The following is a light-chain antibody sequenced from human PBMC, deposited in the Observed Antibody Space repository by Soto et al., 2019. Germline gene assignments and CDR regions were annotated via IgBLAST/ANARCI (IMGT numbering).Light chain of an antibody. V-gene: IGLV3-1*01. J-gene: IGLJ1*01. CDR3: QAWDSSSFYV. Sequence: SSELTQPPSVSVSPGQTASITCSGDKLGYKYACWYQQKPGQSPVMVIYQDNRRPSGIPERFSGSNSGNTATLTISGTQAMDEADYYCQAWDSSSFYVFGPGTKLTVL. CDR1: KLGYKY. CDR2: QDN.